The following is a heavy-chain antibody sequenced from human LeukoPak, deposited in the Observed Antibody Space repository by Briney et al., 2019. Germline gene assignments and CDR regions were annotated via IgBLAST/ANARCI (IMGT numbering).Heavy chain of an antibody. Sequence: GGSLRLSCAPSGFTFSIYAMSCVREAPGRGLDWVSEISGSRGTTFYSDSVKGRFTISRDNSKTTLYLQMNSLRVEDTAVYYCAKGGDIPKVINDYWGQGTLVTVSS. CDR3: AKGGDIPKVINDY. V-gene: IGHV3-23*01. D-gene: IGHD2-2*02. CDR2: ISGSRGTT. J-gene: IGHJ4*02. CDR1: GFTFSIYA.